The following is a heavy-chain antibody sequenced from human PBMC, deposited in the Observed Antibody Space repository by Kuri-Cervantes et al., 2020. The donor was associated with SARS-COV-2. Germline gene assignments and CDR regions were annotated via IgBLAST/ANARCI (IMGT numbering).Heavy chain of an antibody. CDR3: ARRGTIFGVATFDY. J-gene: IGHJ4*02. D-gene: IGHD3-3*01. V-gene: IGHV4-59*01. Sequence: LETLSLTCTVSGGSISSYYWSWIRQPPGKGLEWTGYIYYSGSTNYNPSLKSRVTISVDTSKNQFSLKLSSVTAADTAVYYCARRGTIFGVATFDYWGQGTLVTVSS. CDR1: GGSISSYY. CDR2: IYYSGST.